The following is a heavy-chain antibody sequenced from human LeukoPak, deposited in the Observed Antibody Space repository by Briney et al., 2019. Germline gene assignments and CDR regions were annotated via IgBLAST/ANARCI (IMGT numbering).Heavy chain of an antibody. CDR3: ARHSRSGYSDYESAFDI. J-gene: IGHJ3*02. CDR2: IFYSGST. V-gene: IGHV4-39*01. Sequence: SETLSLTCTVSGCSISSSSFYWDWLRPPPGKGLEWIGTIFYSGSTYYNPSLKRRITISVDTSKNQFSLKLSSVTAADTAVYYCARHSRSGYSDYESAFDIWGQGTMVIVSS. CDR1: GCSISSSSFY. D-gene: IGHD5-12*01.